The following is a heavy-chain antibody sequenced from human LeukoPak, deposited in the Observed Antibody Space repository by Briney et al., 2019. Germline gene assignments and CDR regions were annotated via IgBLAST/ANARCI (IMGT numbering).Heavy chain of an antibody. CDR2: INPNSGGT. Sequence: ASAKVSCKASGYTFTCYYMHWVRQAPGQGLEWMGWINPNSGGTNYAQKFQGRVTMTRDTSISTAYMELSRLRSDDTAVYYCARDVTDIVVVPAAIGEYRYYSDYWGQGTLVTVSS. CDR3: ARDVTDIVVVPAAIGEYRYYSDY. J-gene: IGHJ4*02. D-gene: IGHD2-2*02. CDR1: GYTFTCYY. V-gene: IGHV1-2*02.